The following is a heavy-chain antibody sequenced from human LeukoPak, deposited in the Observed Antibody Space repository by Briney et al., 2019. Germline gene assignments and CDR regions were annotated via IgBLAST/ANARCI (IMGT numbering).Heavy chain of an antibody. CDR3: AILYCSGSCPSY. V-gene: IGHV1-69*05. CDR2: IIPIFGTA. CDR1: GGTFSSYA. Sequence: SVKVSCKASGGTFSSYAISWVRQAPGQGLEWMGGIIPIFGTANYAQKFQGRVTITTDESTSTAYMELSSLRSEDTAVYYCAILYCSGSCPSYWGQGTLVTVSS. J-gene: IGHJ4*02. D-gene: IGHD2-15*01.